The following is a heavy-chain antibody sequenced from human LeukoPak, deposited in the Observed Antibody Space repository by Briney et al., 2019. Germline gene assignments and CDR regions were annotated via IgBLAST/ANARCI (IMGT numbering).Heavy chain of an antibody. J-gene: IGHJ3*02. CDR1: GGSISSYY. CDR3: ARHTPGRLRELSLGFGAFDI. Sequence: SETLSLTRTVSGGSISSYYWSWIRQPPGKGLERIGYIYYSGSTNYNPSLTSRVTISVDTSKNQFSLKLSSVTAADTAVYYCARHTPGRLRELSLGFGAFDIWGQGTMVTVSS. CDR2: IYYSGST. V-gene: IGHV4-59*08. D-gene: IGHD3-16*02.